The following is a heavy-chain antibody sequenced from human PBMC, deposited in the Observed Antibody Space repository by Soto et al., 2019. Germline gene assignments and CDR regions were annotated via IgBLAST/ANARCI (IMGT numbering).Heavy chain of an antibody. V-gene: IGHV1-3*01. Sequence: GAPVKLSCKAPGYTFTSYAMHWARQANEKRLEWMEWINAGNGNTKYSQKLQGRVTITRDTSASKPYMELSSLRFEDTAVYYCGSGDIVATISFRPSTQPPPYWGQGTLVTGSS. J-gene: IGHJ4*02. D-gene: IGHD5-12*01. CDR1: GYTFTSYA. CDR2: INAGNGNT. CDR3: GSGDIVATISFRPSTQPPPY.